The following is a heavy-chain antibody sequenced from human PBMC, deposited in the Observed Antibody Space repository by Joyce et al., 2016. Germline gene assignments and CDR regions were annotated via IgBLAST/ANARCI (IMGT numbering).Heavy chain of an antibody. CDR3: ASGFNFKGRSFFDY. J-gene: IGHJ4*02. V-gene: IGHV4-30-2*01. D-gene: IGHD3-10*01. CDR1: GASVSSGGYS. CDR2: IYHNEST. Sequence: QLQLQESGSGLVKPSQTLSLTCAVSGASVSSGGYSWSWIRQPPGKGLEWIGYIYHNESTYYNPSLKSRVTISVVRSKNQFSLKLASVTAVDTAVYYCASGFNFKGRSFFDYWGQGALVTVSS.